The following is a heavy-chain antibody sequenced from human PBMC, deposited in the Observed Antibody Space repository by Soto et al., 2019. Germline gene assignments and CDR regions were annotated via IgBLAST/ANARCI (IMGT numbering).Heavy chain of an antibody. V-gene: IGHV3-9*01. J-gene: IGHJ4*02. D-gene: IGHD3-3*01. Sequence: EVQLVESGGGLVQPGRSLRLSCAASGFTFDDYAMHWVRQAPGKGLEWVSGISWNSGSIGYADSVKGRFTISRDNAKNSLYLQMNSLRAEDTALYYCAKDIWDKFWGAYYTAFDSWGQGTLVTVSS. CDR1: GFTFDDYA. CDR2: ISWNSGSI. CDR3: AKDIWDKFWGAYYTAFDS.